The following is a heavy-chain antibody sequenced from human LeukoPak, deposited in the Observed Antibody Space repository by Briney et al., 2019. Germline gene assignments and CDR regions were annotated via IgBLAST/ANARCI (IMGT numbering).Heavy chain of an antibody. J-gene: IGHJ4*02. CDR1: GGSISSYY. D-gene: IGHD6-19*01. Sequence: SETLSLTCTVSGGSISSYYWSWIRQPPGKGLEWIGYIYYSGSTNYNPSLKSRVTMSVDTSKNQFSLKLSSVTAADTAVYYCARTRRFYSSGWYYFDYWGQGTLVTVSS. V-gene: IGHV4-59*01. CDR2: IYYSGST. CDR3: ARTRRFYSSGWYYFDY.